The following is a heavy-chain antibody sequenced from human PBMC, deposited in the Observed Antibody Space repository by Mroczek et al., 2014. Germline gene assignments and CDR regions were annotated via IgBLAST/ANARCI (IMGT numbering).Heavy chain of an antibody. CDR1: GFTFSSYA. V-gene: IGHV3-30-3*01. D-gene: IGHD2-21*02. Sequence: VQLLETGGGVVQPGRSLRLSCAASGFTFSSYAMHWVRQAPGKGLEWVAVISYDGSNKYYADSVKGRFTISRDNSKNTLYLQMNSLRAEDTAVYYCARDLGPYCGGDCNHAFDIWGQGTMVTVSS. J-gene: IGHJ3*02. CDR2: ISYDGSNK. CDR3: ARDLGPYCGGDCNHAFDI.